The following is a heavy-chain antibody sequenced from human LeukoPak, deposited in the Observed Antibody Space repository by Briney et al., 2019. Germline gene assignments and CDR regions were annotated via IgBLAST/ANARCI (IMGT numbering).Heavy chain of an antibody. Sequence: ASVKVSCKASGYTFTSYYMHWVRQAPGQGLEWMGIINPSGGSTSYAYKFQGRVTMTRDISTSTAYMELSSLRSEDAAVYYCASVGGSYPNDYGGWGNLTTVT. CDR1: GYTFTSYY. D-gene: IGHD1-26*01. CDR2: INPSGGST. V-gene: IGHV1-46*01. J-gene: IGHJ4*02. CDR3: ASVGGSYPNDY.